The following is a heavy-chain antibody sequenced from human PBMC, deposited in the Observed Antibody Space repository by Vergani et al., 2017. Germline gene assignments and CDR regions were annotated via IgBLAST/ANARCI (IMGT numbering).Heavy chain of an antibody. V-gene: IGHV4-61*02. CDR3: ARATKWLIDY. Sequence: QLQLQESGPGLVKPSETLSLTCTVSGGSISSSSYYWSWIRQPAGKGLEWIGRIYTSGSTNYNPSLKSRVTISVDTSKNQFSLKLSSVTAADTAVYYCARATKWLIDYWGQGTLVTVSS. J-gene: IGHJ4*02. CDR2: IYTSGST. CDR1: GGSISSSSYY. D-gene: IGHD3-22*01.